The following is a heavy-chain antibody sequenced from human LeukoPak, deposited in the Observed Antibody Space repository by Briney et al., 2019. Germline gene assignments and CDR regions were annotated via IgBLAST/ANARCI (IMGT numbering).Heavy chain of an antibody. J-gene: IGHJ1*01. D-gene: IGHD3-3*01. Sequence: SETLSLTCSVSGGSISSGSDYWSWIRQPAGKGLEWIGRIYTSGSTDYNPSLKSRVTISVDTSKNQFSLKLNSVNAADTAMYYCARHRSPLESFHHWGQGTLVTVSS. CDR1: GGSISSGSDY. CDR3: ARHRSPLESFHH. CDR2: IYTSGST. V-gene: IGHV4-61*02.